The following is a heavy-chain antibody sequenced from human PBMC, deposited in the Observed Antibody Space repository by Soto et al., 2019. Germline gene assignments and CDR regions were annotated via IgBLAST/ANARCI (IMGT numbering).Heavy chain of an antibody. CDR2: IIPIFGTA. D-gene: IGHD2-15*01. Sequence: QVQLVQSGAEVKKPGSSVKVSCKASGGTFSSYAISWVRQAPGQGLEWMGGIIPIFGTANYAQKFQGRVTITADESTSTDYMELSSLRSEDTAVYYCARDEGRWGCSGGSCYSADNYWGQGTLVTVSS. V-gene: IGHV1-69*12. CDR1: GGTFSSYA. J-gene: IGHJ4*02. CDR3: ARDEGRWGCSGGSCYSADNY.